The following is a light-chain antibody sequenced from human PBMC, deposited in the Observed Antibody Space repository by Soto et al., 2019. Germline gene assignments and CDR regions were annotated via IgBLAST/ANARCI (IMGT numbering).Light chain of an antibody. CDR3: QQYNDWPQT. J-gene: IGKJ1*01. Sequence: EIVLTQSPATLSLSPGERATLSCRASQSLSSYLAWYQQKPGQALRLLIYGASTRATGIPARFSGSGSGTDFTLTISSLQSEDFAVYYCQQYNDWPQTFGQGTKVDIK. CDR1: QSLSSY. CDR2: GAS. V-gene: IGKV3-15*01.